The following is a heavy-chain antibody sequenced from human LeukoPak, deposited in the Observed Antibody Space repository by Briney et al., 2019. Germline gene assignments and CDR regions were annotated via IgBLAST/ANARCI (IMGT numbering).Heavy chain of an antibody. Sequence: SETLSLTCTVSGGSINSYYWSWIRQPPGKGLEWIGYIYYSGSTNYNPSLKSRVTISVDTSKNQFSLKLSSVTAADTAVYYCARSPRRVRGVTGNWFDPWGQGTLVTVSS. CDR2: IYYSGST. CDR1: GGSINSYY. CDR3: ARSPRRVRGVTGNWFDP. J-gene: IGHJ5*02. D-gene: IGHD3-10*01. V-gene: IGHV4-59*01.